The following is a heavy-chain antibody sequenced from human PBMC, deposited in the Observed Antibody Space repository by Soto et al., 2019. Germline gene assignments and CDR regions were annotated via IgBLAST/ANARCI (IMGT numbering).Heavy chain of an antibody. D-gene: IGHD3-16*01. J-gene: IGHJ3*02. CDR2: IYYSGSA. Sequence: QVQLQESGPGLVKPSQTLSLTCTVSGGSISSGGYYWNWIRQHPGKGLEWIAYIYYSGSALYSPSLESRVTISVDRSKRQFSLKLRSVTAADTAVYYCARGINPVGGFDIWGQGTMVTVSS. CDR3: ARGINPVGGFDI. V-gene: IGHV4-31*03. CDR1: GGSISSGGYY.